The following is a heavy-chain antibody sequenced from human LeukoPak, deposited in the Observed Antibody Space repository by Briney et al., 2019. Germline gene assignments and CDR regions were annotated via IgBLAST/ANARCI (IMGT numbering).Heavy chain of an antibody. Sequence: GGSLRLSCTASGFAFPYAWMTWVRQAPGKGLEWVGHIKSKTDGGTADYTAPVKGRFTISRDDSQNTLYLQMNGLKNEDTAVYYCTTGQASATHDGYWGQGTLVTVSS. D-gene: IGHD3-10*01. CDR2: IKSKTDGGTA. J-gene: IGHJ4*02. CDR1: GFAFPYAW. V-gene: IGHV3-15*01. CDR3: TTGQASATHDGY.